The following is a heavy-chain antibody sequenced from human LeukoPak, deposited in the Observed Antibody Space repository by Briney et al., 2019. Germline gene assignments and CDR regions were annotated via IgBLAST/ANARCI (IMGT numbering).Heavy chain of an antibody. V-gene: IGHV4-4*07. CDR1: GGSISSFY. J-gene: IGHJ6*03. Sequence: SETLSLTCTVSGGSISSFYWSWIRQPAGKGLEWIGRIYTSGSTNYNPSLKSRLTMSIDTSKNQFSLRLSSVTAADTAVYYCARDYGDYYYYMDVWGKGTTVTISS. CDR2: IYTSGST. D-gene: IGHD4-17*01. CDR3: ARDYGDYYYYMDV.